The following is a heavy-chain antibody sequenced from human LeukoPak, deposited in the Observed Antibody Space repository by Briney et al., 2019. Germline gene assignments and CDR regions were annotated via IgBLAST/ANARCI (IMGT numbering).Heavy chain of an antibody. Sequence: GGSLRLSCAASGFIFKNYPIHWVRQAPGKGLEWVAVISYDEHLTYYSDSVKGRFTISRDNFKNMLYLQMNSLRLEDTAVYYCARDRGGTGSGYYPGGYWGQGTLVTVSS. CDR3: ARDRGGTGSGYYPGGY. V-gene: IGHV3-30-3*01. CDR1: GFIFKNYP. D-gene: IGHD3-22*01. CDR2: ISYDEHLT. J-gene: IGHJ4*02.